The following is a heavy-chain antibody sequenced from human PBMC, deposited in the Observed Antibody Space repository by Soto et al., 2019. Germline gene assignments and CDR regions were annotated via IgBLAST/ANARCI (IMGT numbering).Heavy chain of an antibody. D-gene: IGHD3-22*01. CDR3: ARCDSSGYYFDY. CDR1: GFSLSNARMG. Sequence: SGPTLVNPTETLTLTCTVSGFSLSNARMGVSRIRQPPGKALEWLAHIFSNDEKSYSTSPKSRLTISKDTSKSQVVLTMTNMDPVDTATYYCARCDSSGYYFDYWGQGTPVTVSS. V-gene: IGHV2-26*01. CDR2: IFSNDEK. J-gene: IGHJ4*02.